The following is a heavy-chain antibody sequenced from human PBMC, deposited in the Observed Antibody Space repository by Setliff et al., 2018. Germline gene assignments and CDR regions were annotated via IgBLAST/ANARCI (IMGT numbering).Heavy chain of an antibody. D-gene: IGHD3-16*02. V-gene: IGHV4-34*01. Sequence: SETLSLTCAVYGGSFSGYYWSWIRQPPGKGLEWIGEINHSGSSNYNPSLKSRVTISVDTSKNQFSLKLSSVTAADTAVYYCARGKVLYDYVWGSYRYEDYYYGMDVWGQGTTVTVSS. J-gene: IGHJ6*02. CDR3: ARGKVLYDYVWGSYRYEDYYYGMDV. CDR1: GGSFSGYY. CDR2: INHSGSS.